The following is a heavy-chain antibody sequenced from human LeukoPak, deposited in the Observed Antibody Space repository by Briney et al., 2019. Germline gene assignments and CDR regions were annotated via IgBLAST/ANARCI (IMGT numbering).Heavy chain of an antibody. CDR3: AGKGRADIVVVVAATDLAVDI. V-gene: IGHV4-38-2*01. Sequence: SETLSLTCAVSGYSISSGYYWGWIRQPPGKGLEGIGGNYYSGRTYYNPSLKSRVTISVDTSKNQSSLKLSSVTAADTAVYYCAGKGRADIVVVVAATDLAVDIWGQGTMVTVSS. D-gene: IGHD2-15*01. J-gene: IGHJ3*02. CDR2: NYYSGRT. CDR1: GYSISSGYY.